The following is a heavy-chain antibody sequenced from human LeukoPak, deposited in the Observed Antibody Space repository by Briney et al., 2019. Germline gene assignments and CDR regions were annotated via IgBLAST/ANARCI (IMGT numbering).Heavy chain of an antibody. J-gene: IGHJ4*02. CDR1: GGSVSSSRYF. D-gene: IGHD3-22*01. Sequence: PSETLSLTCTVSGGSVSSSRYFWGWIRQPPGKGLEWIGSVYYSGSTYYNPSLESRVTISVDKSKNQFSLKLSSVTAADTAVYYCARMHYYDSSGYSFDYWGQGTLVTVSS. CDR2: VYYSGST. V-gene: IGHV4-39*07. CDR3: ARMHYYDSSGYSFDY.